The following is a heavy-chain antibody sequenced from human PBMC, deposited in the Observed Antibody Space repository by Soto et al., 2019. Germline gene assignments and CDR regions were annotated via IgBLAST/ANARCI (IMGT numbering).Heavy chain of an antibody. CDR1: GGSISSSSYY. Sequence: QLQLQEWGPGLVKPSETLSLTCTVSGGSISSSSYYWGWIRQPPGKGLEWIGSIYYSGSTYYNPSLKSRVTISVDTSKNQFSLKLSSVTAADTAVYYCSRHGGWAVAGPYYFDYWGQGTLVTVSS. D-gene: IGHD6-19*01. J-gene: IGHJ4*02. CDR3: SRHGGWAVAGPYYFDY. V-gene: IGHV4-39*01. CDR2: IYYSGST.